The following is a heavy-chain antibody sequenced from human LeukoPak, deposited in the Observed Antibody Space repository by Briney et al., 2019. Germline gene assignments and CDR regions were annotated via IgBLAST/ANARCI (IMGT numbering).Heavy chain of an antibody. D-gene: IGHD2-21*02. J-gene: IGHJ6*04. CDR3: ARDREYCGGDCYSDYYDGMDV. V-gene: IGHV3-33*01. CDR1: GFTFSSYG. CDR2: IWYDGSNK. Sequence: GGSLRLSCAASGFTFSSYGMHWVRQAPGKGLEWVAVIWYDGSNKYYADSVKGRFTISRDNSKNTLYLQMNSLRAEDTAVYYCARDREYCGGDCYSDYYDGMDVGGKGTTVTVSS.